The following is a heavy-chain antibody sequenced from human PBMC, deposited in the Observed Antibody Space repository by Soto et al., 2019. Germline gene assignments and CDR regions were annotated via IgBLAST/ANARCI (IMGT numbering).Heavy chain of an antibody. J-gene: IGHJ6*02. V-gene: IGHV1-18*01. Sequence: QVQLVQSGGEVKKPGASVKVSCKASGYTFTTSGVSWVRQAPGQGLEWMGWVSGYNGNTKYEEKFHDRVTMTTDTSTRKAYLRLPALTTEHTAVDPWARAGLRPCDNCGMDGWGQGTTVIVSS. CDR1: GYTFTTSG. CDR3: ARAGLRPCDNCGMDG. CDR2: VSGYNGNT.